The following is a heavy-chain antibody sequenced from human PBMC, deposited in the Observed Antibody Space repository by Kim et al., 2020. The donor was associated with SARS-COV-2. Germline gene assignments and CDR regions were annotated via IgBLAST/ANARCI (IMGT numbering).Heavy chain of an antibody. CDR3: ARDFGYFDSSGHAHYYGMDV. CDR1: GSTFSRYV. J-gene: IGHJ6*02. D-gene: IGHD3-22*01. Sequence: GGSLRLSCAASGSTFSRYVMNWVRQAPGKGLEWVSSISSSNRHIYYADPMKGRFTISRDNAKNSLYLQMNSLRAEDTAVYYCARDFGYFDSSGHAHYYGMDVWGQGTTVTVSS. CDR2: ISSSNRHI. V-gene: IGHV3-21*01.